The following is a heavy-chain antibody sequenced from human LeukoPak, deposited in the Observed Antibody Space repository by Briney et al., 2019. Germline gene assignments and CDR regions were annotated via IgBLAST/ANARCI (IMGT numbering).Heavy chain of an antibody. CDR1: GSTFTNYG. CDR2: VSAYNGNT. V-gene: IGHV1-18*01. D-gene: IGHD5-18*01. Sequence: GASGKVSCKASGSTFTNYGISWVRQAPGQGLGWMGWVSAYNGNTNYAKKLQCRATMTTDTSTSTAYMKLRSLRSDDTAVYYSAIDRRYSYGTDAFDIWGQGTMVTVSS. J-gene: IGHJ3*02. CDR3: AIDRRYSYGTDAFDI.